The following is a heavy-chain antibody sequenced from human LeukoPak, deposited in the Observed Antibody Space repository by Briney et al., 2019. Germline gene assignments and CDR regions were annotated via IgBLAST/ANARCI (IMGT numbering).Heavy chain of an antibody. CDR2: IKQDGSEK. V-gene: IGHV3-7*01. CDR3: ARDKYGSGSYSWSKRLDS. Sequence: GGSLRLSCAASRFTFRSYWMSWVRQAPGKGLEWVANIKQDGSEKYYVDSVKGRFTIPRDNAKNSLCLQMNSLRAEDTAVYYCARDKYGSGSYSWSKRLDSWGQGTLVTVSS. J-gene: IGHJ4*02. D-gene: IGHD3-10*01. CDR1: RFTFRSYW.